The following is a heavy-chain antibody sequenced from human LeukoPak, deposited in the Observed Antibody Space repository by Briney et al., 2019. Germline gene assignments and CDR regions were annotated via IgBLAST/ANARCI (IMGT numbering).Heavy chain of an antibody. CDR2: INPNSGGT. D-gene: IGHD1-1*01. J-gene: IGHJ6*02. Sequence: ASVKVSCKAPGYTFTGYYMHWVRQAPGQGLEWMGWINPNSGGTNYAQKFQGRVTMTRDTSISTAYMELSRLRSDDTAVYYCARDKATRRLYYYYGMDVWGQGTTVTVSS. CDR1: GYTFTGYY. V-gene: IGHV1-2*02. CDR3: ARDKATRRLYYYYGMDV.